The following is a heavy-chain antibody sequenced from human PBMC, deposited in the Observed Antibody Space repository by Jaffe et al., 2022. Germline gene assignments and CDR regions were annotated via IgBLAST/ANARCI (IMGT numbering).Heavy chain of an antibody. Sequence: EVQLLESGGGLVQPGGSLRLSCAASGFTFSSYAMGWVRQAPGKGLEWVSDISGSGRNTYYADSVKGRFTISRDNSKNTLYLQMNSLGGEDTAIYYCAREGGSQSYGHFDYWGQGTLVTVSS. CDR1: GFTFSSYA. V-gene: IGHV3-23*01. CDR2: ISGSGRNT. J-gene: IGHJ4*02. D-gene: IGHD3-16*01. CDR3: AREGGSQSYGHFDY.